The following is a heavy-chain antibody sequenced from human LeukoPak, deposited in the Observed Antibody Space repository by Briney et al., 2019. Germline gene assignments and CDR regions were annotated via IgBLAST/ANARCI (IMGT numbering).Heavy chain of an antibody. Sequence: SETLSLTCTVSGGSISSGGYYWSWIRQPPGKGLEWIGYIYHSGSTYYNPSLKSRVTISVDRSKNQFSLKLSSVTAADTAVYYCARDLSFWFDPWGQGTLVTVSS. V-gene: IGHV4-30-2*01. J-gene: IGHJ5*02. CDR1: GGSISSGGYY. CDR3: ARDLSFWFDP. CDR2: IYHSGST.